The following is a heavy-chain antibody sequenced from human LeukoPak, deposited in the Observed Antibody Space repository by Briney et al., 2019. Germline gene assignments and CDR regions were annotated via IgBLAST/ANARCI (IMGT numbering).Heavy chain of an antibody. CDR1: GGPNSSKLL. V-gene: IGHV4-4*02. D-gene: IGHD1-26*01. CDR2: TFQSGRT. CDR3: ARVPAFYYGDY. J-gene: IGHJ4*03. Sequence: GTVPHTRSASGGPNSSKLLWGWVRQPPGKGLEWIGETFQSGRTNYNPSLKSRVTISIDKSRNQFSLKLSSVTAADTAVYYCARVPAFYYGDYW.